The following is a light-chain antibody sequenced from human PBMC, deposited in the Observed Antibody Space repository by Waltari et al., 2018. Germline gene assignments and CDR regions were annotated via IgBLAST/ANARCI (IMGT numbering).Light chain of an antibody. Sequence: SHELTQPPSVSVSPGQTARITCSGDALPKQYAYWYQQKAGQAPVLLTYKDTELPSGIPERFSGSSSGTTVTLTISGVQAEDEADYYCQSADTDASVFFGGGTKLTVL. CDR2: KDT. J-gene: IGLJ2*01. CDR1: ALPKQY. V-gene: IGLV3-25*03. CDR3: QSADTDASVF.